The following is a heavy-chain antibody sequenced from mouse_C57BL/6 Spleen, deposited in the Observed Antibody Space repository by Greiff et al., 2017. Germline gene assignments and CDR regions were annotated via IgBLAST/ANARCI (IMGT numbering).Heavy chain of an antibody. D-gene: IGHD1-1*01. CDR1: GYTFTSYW. CDR3: ARGEIFITTVVAPFDY. J-gene: IGHJ2*01. Sequence: QVQLQQPGAELVKPGASVKLSCKASGYTFTSYWMHWVKQRPGQGLEWIGMIHPNSGSTNYNEKFKSKATLTVDKSSSTAYMQLSSLTSEDSAVYYCARGEIFITTVVAPFDYWGQGTTLTVSS. CDR2: IHPNSGST. V-gene: IGHV1-64*01.